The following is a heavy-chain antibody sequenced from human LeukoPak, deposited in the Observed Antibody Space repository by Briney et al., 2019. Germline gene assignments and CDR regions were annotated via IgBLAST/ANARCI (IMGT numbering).Heavy chain of an antibody. D-gene: IGHD3-22*01. V-gene: IGHV4-38-2*01. CDR1: GYSISSGYY. CDR3: ARQEYYYDSSGYLLFDY. J-gene: IGHJ4*02. Sequence: SETLSLTCAVSGYSISSGYYWGWIRQPPGKGLEWIGSIYHSGSTDYNPSLKSRVTISVDTSKNQFSLKLSSVTAADTAVYYCARQEYYYDSSGYLLFDYWGQGTLVTVSS. CDR2: IYHSGST.